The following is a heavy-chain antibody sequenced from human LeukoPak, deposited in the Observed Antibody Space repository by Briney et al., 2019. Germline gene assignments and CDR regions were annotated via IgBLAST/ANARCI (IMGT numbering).Heavy chain of an antibody. CDR1: GGTFSSYA. CDR3: ARDCVYQDIVVVPAAMCWFDP. Sequence: SVKVSCKASGGTFSSYAISWVRQAPGQGLEWMGRIIPIFGIANYAQKFQGRVTITADKSTSTAYMELSSLRSEDTAVYYSARDCVYQDIVVVPAAMCWFDPWGQGTLVTVSS. J-gene: IGHJ5*02. CDR2: IIPIFGIA. D-gene: IGHD2-2*01. V-gene: IGHV1-69*04.